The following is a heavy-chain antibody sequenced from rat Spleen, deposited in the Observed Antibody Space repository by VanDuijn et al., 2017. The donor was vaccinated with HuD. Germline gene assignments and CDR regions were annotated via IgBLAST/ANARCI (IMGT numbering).Heavy chain of an antibody. D-gene: IGHD1-11*01. Sequence: EVQLVESGGGLVQPGRSLKLSCAASGFIFSNYYMAWVRQAPTKGLEWVAFISAGGGNTHYRDSVKGRFTISRDNAQSTLYLQMDSLRPEDTATYYCARREGDYFDYWGQGVMVTVSS. CDR3: ARREGDYFDY. V-gene: IGHV5-25*01. CDR1: GFIFSNYY. J-gene: IGHJ2*01. CDR2: ISAGGGNT.